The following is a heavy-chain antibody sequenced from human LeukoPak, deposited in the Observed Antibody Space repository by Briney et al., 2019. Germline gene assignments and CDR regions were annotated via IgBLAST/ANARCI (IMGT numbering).Heavy chain of an antibody. D-gene: IGHD6-19*01. Sequence: PSETLSLTCTVSGGSIGTNYWTWIRQPPGKGLEYIGYIYYTGGTNYNPSLKSRVTISVDTSKNQFSLKLSSVTAADTAVYFCAKYGNSGWVIDNWGQGTLITVSS. CDR2: IYYTGGT. CDR1: GGSIGTNY. J-gene: IGHJ4*02. V-gene: IGHV4-59*08. CDR3: AKYGNSGWVIDN.